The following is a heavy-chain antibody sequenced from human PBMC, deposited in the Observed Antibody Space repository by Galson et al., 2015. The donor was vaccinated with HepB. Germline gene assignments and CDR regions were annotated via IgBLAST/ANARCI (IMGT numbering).Heavy chain of an antibody. Sequence: SLRLSCAASAFSFSSHAMSWVRQAPGKGLQWVSTISDSGGSTVYADSVKGRFTISRDNSKNTLYLQMNSLRAEDTAVYYCAKTPLWYSKSSPGPFDIWGQGTMVTVSS. CDR2: ISDSGGST. CDR3: AKTPLWYSKSSPGPFDI. D-gene: IGHD6-6*01. J-gene: IGHJ3*02. V-gene: IGHV3-23*01. CDR1: AFSFSSHA.